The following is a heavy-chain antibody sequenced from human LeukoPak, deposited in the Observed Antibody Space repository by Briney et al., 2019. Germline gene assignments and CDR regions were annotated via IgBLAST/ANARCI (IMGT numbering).Heavy chain of an antibody. D-gene: IGHD6-19*01. J-gene: IGHJ4*02. CDR3: ARESVAGRGGYFDY. Sequence: GSSVKVSCKASGGTFSSYATSWVRQAPGQWLEWIGGIIPIFGTANYAQKFQGRVTITADESTSTAYMELSSLRSEDTAVYYCARESVAGRGGYFDYWGQGTLVTVSS. CDR2: IIPIFGTA. V-gene: IGHV1-69*01. CDR1: GGTFSSYA.